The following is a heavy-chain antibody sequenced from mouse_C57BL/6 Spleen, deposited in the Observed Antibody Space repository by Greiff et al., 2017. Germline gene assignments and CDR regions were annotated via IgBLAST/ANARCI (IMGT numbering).Heavy chain of an antibody. CDR2: IDPENGDT. V-gene: IGHV14-4*01. D-gene: IGHD4-1*01. CDR1: GFNIKDDY. CDR3: SAANWDDY. Sequence: VQLQESGAELVRPGASVKLSCTASGFNIKDDYMHWVKQRPEQGLEWIGWIDPENGDTEYAPKFQGKATITADTSSNTAYLQLSSLTSEDTAVYYCSAANWDDYWGQGTTLTVSS. J-gene: IGHJ2*01.